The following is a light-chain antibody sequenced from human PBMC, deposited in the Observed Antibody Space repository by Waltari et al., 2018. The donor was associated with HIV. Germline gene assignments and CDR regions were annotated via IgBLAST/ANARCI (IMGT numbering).Light chain of an antibody. CDR1: EIIKSTY. J-gene: IGKJ1*01. CDR2: GAS. CDR3: HQYGSSFWT. Sequence: EIVLTQSPGTLSLSPGDRATLSCMTREIIKSTYLSWYQQKADQPPTLLIYGASSRAPGIPDRFSGSGSRTDFNLTINRLEPEDFATYYCHQYGSSFWTFGQGTKVDVK. V-gene: IGKV3-20*01.